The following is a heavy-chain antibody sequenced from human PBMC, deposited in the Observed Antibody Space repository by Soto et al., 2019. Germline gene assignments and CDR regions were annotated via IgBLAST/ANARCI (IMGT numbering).Heavy chain of an antibody. D-gene: IGHD6-19*01. J-gene: IGHJ4*02. CDR2: IYYSGST. Sequence: QVQLQESGPGLVKPSETLSLTCTVSGGSISSYYWSWIRQPPGKGLEWIGYIYYSGSTNYNPSLMSLATLSVDRSMIHCSLRLNSVTAAATAVYYCARVRWAVAGSVPFDCRGQGTLVTVSS. V-gene: IGHV4-59*12. CDR3: ARVRWAVAGSVPFDC. CDR1: GGSISSYY.